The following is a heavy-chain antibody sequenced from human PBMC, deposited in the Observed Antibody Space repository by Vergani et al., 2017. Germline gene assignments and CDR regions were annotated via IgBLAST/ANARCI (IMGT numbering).Heavy chain of an antibody. CDR3: ARAAAAGIHYDYYYCMDV. CDR1: GYTFTGYY. Sequence: QVQLVQSGAEVKKPGASVKVSCKASGYTFTGYYMHWVRQAPGQGLEWMGRINPNSGGTNYAQKFQCRVIMTRDTSISTAYMEMSRLRADATAVYYCARAAAAGIHYDYYYCMDVWGKGTTVTVSS. D-gene: IGHD6-13*01. CDR2: INPNSGGT. J-gene: IGHJ6*03. V-gene: IGHV1-2*06.